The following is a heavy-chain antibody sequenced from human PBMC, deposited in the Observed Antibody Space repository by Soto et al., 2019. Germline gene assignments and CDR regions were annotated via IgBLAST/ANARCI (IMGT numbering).Heavy chain of an antibody. Sequence: QVQLVQSGAEVKKPGASVKLSCEASGYTFTAFPIHWVRQAPGRSPEWMGWINTGNGDTNYAQKLQGRVTMTTDTSTSTAYMELRSLRSDDTAVYYCAWQQLVFNWFDPWGQGTLVTVSS. D-gene: IGHD6-13*01. CDR1: GYTFTAFP. V-gene: IGHV1-3*04. CDR2: INTGNGDT. CDR3: AWQQLVFNWFDP. J-gene: IGHJ5*02.